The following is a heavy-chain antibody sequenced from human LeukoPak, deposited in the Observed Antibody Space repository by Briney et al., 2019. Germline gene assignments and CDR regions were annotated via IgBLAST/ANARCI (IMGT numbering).Heavy chain of an antibody. V-gene: IGHV1-2*02. CDR2: INPNSGGT. CDR1: GYTFTGYY. CDR3: ARDDSSGYYPINNAFDI. Sequence: ASVKVSCKASGYTFTGYYMHWVRQAPGQGLEWMGWINPNSGGTNYAQKFQGRVTMTRDTSISTAYMELSRLRSDDTAVYYCARDDSSGYYPINNAFDIWGQGTMVTVSS. D-gene: IGHD3-22*01. J-gene: IGHJ3*02.